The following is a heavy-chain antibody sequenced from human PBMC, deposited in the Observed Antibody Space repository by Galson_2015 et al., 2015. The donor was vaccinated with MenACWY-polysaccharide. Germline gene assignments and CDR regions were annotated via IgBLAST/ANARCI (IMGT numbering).Heavy chain of an antibody. CDR1: GFIFSSHS. J-gene: IGHJ5*02. CDR3: AKANSGGICTSGWACWFDP. D-gene: IGHD2-15*01. CDR2: ISSSSTSI. Sequence: SLRLSCAASGFIFSSHSMNWVRQAPGRGLEWISYISSSSTSINYADSVKGRFTISRDNAKNSLYLQMNSLRDEDTAIYYCAKANSGGICTSGWACWFDPWGQGSLVIVSS. V-gene: IGHV3-48*02.